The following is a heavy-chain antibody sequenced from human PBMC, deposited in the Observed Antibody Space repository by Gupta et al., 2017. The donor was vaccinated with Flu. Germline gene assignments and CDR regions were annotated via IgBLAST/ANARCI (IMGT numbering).Heavy chain of an antibody. CDR3: ARGGLDCSSTSCYAAYYYYGMDV. J-gene: IGHJ6*02. D-gene: IGHD2-2*01. V-gene: IGHV3-11*05. CDR2: ISSSSSNK. CDR1: RFTFSDYY. Sequence: QVQLVESGGGLVKSGGSLRLSCAASRFTFSDYYMRWLRQAPGKGLERVSYISSSSSNKTYADSVKGRFTISRDNAKNSLYLQMNSLRAEDTALYYCARGGLDCSSTSCYAAYYYYGMDVWGQGTTVTVSS.